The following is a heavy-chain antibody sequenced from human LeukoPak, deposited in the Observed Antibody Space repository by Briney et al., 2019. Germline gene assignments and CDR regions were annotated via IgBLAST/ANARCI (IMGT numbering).Heavy chain of an antibody. CDR2: THYSGST. D-gene: IGHD2-2*01. J-gene: IGHJ6*03. Sequence: SETLSLTCSVSGGSVSSYYWTWIRLSPGKGLEWVGNTHYSGSTRYNPSLKSRLIISIETSKNQFSLNLSSVTAADTAVYYCARGGDGYAGSNYYMDVWGTGTTVTVSS. CDR3: ARGGDGYAGSNYYMDV. V-gene: IGHV4-59*02. CDR1: GGSVSSYY.